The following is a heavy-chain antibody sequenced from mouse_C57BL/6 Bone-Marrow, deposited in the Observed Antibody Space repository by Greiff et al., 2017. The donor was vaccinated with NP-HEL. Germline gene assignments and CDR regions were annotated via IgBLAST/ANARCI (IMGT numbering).Heavy chain of an antibody. CDR2: IFPGSGST. J-gene: IGHJ3*01. D-gene: IGHD4-1*01. Sequence: VQLQQSGPELVKPGASVKISCKASGYTFTDYYINWVKQRPGQGLEWIGWIFPGSGSTYYNEKFKGKATLTVDKSSSTAYMLLSSLTSEDSAVYFCARSKLTGTRGIAYWGQGTLVTVSA. CDR3: ARSKLTGTRGIAY. CDR1: GYTFTDYY. V-gene: IGHV1-75*01.